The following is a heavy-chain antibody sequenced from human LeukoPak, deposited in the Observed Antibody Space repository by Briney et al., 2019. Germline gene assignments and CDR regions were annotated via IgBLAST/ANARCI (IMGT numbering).Heavy chain of an antibody. J-gene: IGHJ4*02. CDR3: ARTEGYCSSTSCSTSEFDY. D-gene: IGHD2-2*01. Sequence: ASVKVSCKASGYTFTGYYTHWVRQAPGQGLEWMGWINPNSGGTNYAQKFQGRVTMTRDTSISTAYMELSRLRSDDTAVYYCARTEGYCSSTSCSTSEFDYWGQGTLVTVSS. V-gene: IGHV1-2*02. CDR1: GYTFTGYY. CDR2: INPNSGGT.